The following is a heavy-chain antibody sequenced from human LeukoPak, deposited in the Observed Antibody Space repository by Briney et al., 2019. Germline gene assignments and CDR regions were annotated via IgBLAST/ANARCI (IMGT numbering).Heavy chain of an antibody. CDR3: AKDFIRRYSSSWPSFWDI. CDR1: GFTFSSYA. D-gene: IGHD6-13*01. CDR2: ISGSGGST. Sequence: GGSLRLSCAASGFTFSSYAMSWVRQAPGKGLEWVSAISGSGGSTYYADSVKGRFTISRDNSKNTLYLQMNSLRAEDTAVYYCAKDFIRRYSSSWPSFWDIWGQGTMVTVSS. V-gene: IGHV3-23*01. J-gene: IGHJ3*02.